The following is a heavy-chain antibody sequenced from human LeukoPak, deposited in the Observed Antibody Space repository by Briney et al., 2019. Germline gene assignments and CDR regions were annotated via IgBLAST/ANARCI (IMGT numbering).Heavy chain of an antibody. J-gene: IGHJ4*02. V-gene: IGHV4-59*01. Sequence: SETLSLTCTVSGGSISSYYWRWIRQPPGKGLEWIGYIYYSGSTNYNPSLKSRVTISVDTSKNQFSLKLSSVTAADTAVYYCARDSNDYQHDYWGQGTLVTVYS. CDR1: GGSISSYY. D-gene: IGHD4-11*01. CDR2: IYYSGST. CDR3: ARDSNDYQHDY.